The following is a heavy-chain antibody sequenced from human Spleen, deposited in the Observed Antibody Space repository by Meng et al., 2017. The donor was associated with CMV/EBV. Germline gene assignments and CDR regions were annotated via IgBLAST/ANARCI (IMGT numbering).Heavy chain of an antibody. CDR2: IITIFGTA. D-gene: IGHD2-2*01. V-gene: IGHV1-69*05. J-gene: IGHJ6*02. CDR3: ASFPLYCSSTSCYLDYYYGMDV. Sequence: SVKVSCKASGGTFSSYAISWVRQAPGQGLEWMGGIITIFGTANYAQKLQGRVTITTDESTSTAYMELSSLRSDDTAVYYCASFPLYCSSTSCYLDYYYGMDVWGQGTTVTVSS. CDR1: GGTFSSYA.